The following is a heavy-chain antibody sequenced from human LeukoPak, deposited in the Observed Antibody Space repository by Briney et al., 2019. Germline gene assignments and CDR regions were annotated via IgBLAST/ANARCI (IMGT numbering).Heavy chain of an antibody. Sequence: SETLSLACTVSGGSISSYYWSWIRQPPGKGLEWIGYSYYSGSTNYNPSLKSRVTISVDTSKNQFSLKLSSVTAADTAVYYCARESRYGDYSYWGQGTLVTVSS. D-gene: IGHD4-17*01. CDR1: GGSISSYY. CDR3: ARESRYGDYSY. V-gene: IGHV4-59*01. J-gene: IGHJ4*02. CDR2: SYYSGST.